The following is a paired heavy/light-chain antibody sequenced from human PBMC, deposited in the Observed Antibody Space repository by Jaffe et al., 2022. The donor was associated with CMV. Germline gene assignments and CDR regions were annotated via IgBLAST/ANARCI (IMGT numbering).Light chain of an antibody. CDR1: QSVSSSY. CDR3: QQYGSSGFT. J-gene: IGKJ3*01. V-gene: IGKV3-20*01. CDR2: GAS. Sequence: EIVLTQSPGTLSLSPGERATLSCRASQSVSSSYLAWYQQKPGQAPRLLIYGASSRATGIPDRFSGSGSGTDFTLTISRLEPEDFAVYYCQQYGSSGFTFGPGTKVDIK.
Heavy chain of an antibody. CDR3: ARDAPPTIVVPAAIGLGYYYYMDV. CDR2: IIPILGIA. Sequence: QVQLVQSGAEVKKPGSSVKVSCKASGGTFSSYAISWVRQAPGQGLEWMGRIIPILGIANYAQKFQGRVTITADKSTSTAYMELSSLRSEDTAVYYCARDAPPTIVVPAAIGLGYYYYMDVWGKGTTVTVSS. J-gene: IGHJ6*03. D-gene: IGHD2-2*01. CDR1: GGTFSSYA. V-gene: IGHV1-69*09.